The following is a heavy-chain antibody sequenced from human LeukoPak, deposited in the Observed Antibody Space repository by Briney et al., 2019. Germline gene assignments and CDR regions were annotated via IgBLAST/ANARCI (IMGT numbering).Heavy chain of an antibody. D-gene: IGHD6-13*01. J-gene: IGHJ6*03. CDR2: IYYSGST. Sequence: SETLSLTCTVSGGSISSSSYYWGWIRQPPGKGLEWIGSIYYSGSTYYNPSLKSRVTISVDTSKNQFSLKLSSVTAADAAVYYCARPAAAGNYYYYMDVWGKGTTVTVSS. CDR3: ARPAAAGNYYYYMDV. V-gene: IGHV4-39*07. CDR1: GGSISSSSYY.